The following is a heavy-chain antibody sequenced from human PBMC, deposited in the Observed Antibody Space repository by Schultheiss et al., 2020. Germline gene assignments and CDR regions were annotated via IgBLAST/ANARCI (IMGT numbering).Heavy chain of an antibody. J-gene: IGHJ6*03. D-gene: IGHD3-3*01. V-gene: IGHV4-34*01. CDR3: AFTIFGVVIHYYYYMDV. CDR1: GGSFSGYY. Sequence: SETLALTCAVYGGSFSGYYWGWIRQPPGKGLEWIGSIYYSGSTNYNPSLKSRVTISVDKSKNQFSLKLSSVTAADTAVYYCAFTIFGVVIHYYYYMDVWGKGTTVTVSS. CDR2: IYYSGST.